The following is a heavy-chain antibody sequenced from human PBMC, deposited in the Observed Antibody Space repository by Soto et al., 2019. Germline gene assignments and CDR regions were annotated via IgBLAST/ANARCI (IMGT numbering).Heavy chain of an antibody. CDR1: GFTFSSYA. D-gene: IGHD1-26*01. J-gene: IGHJ5*02. CDR3: GAWDSSNNP. CDR2: ISYDGSNK. V-gene: IGHV3-30-3*01. Sequence: GGSLRLSCAASGFTFSSYAMHWVRQAPGKGLEWVAVISYDGSNKYYAGSVKGRFTVSRDNAKNSLYLQMNSLRADDTAIYFCGAWDSSNNPWGQGTLVTVSS.